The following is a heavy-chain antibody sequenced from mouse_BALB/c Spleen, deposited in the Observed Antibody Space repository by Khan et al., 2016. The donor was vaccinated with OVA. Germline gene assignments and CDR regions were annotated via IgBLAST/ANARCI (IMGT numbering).Heavy chain of an antibody. D-gene: IGHD2-14*01. Sequence: VQLQQSGAELARPGASVKMSCKASGYTFTSYTIHWIKKRPGQGLEWIGYINPSNGYTNYNQKFKEKATLTTDKSSTTAYLQLSSLTSDYSAVYNCVRDGSYHRNDGWFAYWGQGTLVTVSA. V-gene: IGHV1-4*01. CDR2: INPSNGYT. CDR1: GYTFTSYT. CDR3: VRDGSYHRNDGWFAY. J-gene: IGHJ3*01.